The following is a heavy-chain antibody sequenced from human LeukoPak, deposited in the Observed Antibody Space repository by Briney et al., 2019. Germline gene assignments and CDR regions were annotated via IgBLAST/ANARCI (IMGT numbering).Heavy chain of an antibody. CDR2: IYYSGST. D-gene: IGHD3-9*01. Sequence: PSETLSLTCTVSGGSISSYHWSWIRQPPGKGLEWIGYIYYSGSTNYNPSLKSRVTISVDTSKNQFSLKLSSVTAADTAVYYCARHRTYYDILTGYLSSTDDFDIWGQGTMVTVSS. J-gene: IGHJ3*02. CDR3: ARHRTYYDILTGYLSSTDDFDI. V-gene: IGHV4-59*08. CDR1: GGSISSYH.